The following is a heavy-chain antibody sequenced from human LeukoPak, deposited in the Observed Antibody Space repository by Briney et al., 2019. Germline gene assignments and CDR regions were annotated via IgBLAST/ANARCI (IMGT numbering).Heavy chain of an antibody. CDR3: ARGRKRYVGIAAADFDY. J-gene: IGHJ4*02. Sequence: GSSVKVSCKASGYTFTSYYMHWVRQATGQGLEWMGWMNPNSGNTGYAQKFQGRVTMTRNTSISTAYMELSSLRSEDTAVYYCARGRKRYVGIAAADFDYWGQGTLVTVSS. V-gene: IGHV1-8*02. D-gene: IGHD6-13*01. CDR2: MNPNSGNT. CDR1: GYTFTSYY.